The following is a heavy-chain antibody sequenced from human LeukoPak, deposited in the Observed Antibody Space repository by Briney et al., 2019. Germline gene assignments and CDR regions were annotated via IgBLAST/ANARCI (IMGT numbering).Heavy chain of an antibody. V-gene: IGHV3-21*01. CDR2: IGTSSSSI. CDR3: AHSYDYWYRAL. D-gene: IGHD3-16*01. CDR1: GFTFSTYS. J-gene: IGHJ2*01. Sequence: GGSLTLSCAASGFTFSTYSMNWVRQAPGKGLEWVSSIGTSSSSIYYADSVKGRFTISRDNAKNSLYLQMNSLRAEDTAVYYCAHSYDYWYRALWGRGTLVTVSS.